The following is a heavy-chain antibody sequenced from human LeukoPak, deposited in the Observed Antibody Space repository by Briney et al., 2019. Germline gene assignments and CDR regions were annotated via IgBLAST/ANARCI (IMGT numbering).Heavy chain of an antibody. V-gene: IGHV4-59*01. Sequence: SETLSLTCAVSGGSISSYYWSWIRQPPGKGLEGIGYIFYNGNTNYNPSLRSRVTISLDTSKNQFSLKLTSVTAADTAVYYCSRDGAYGSGSYYPFDYWGQGTLVTVSS. CDR3: SRDGAYGSGSYYPFDY. CDR1: GGSISSYY. J-gene: IGHJ4*02. D-gene: IGHD3-10*01. CDR2: IFYNGNT.